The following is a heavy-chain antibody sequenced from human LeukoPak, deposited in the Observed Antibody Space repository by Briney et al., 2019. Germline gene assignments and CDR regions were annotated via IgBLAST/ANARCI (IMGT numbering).Heavy chain of an antibody. D-gene: IGHD4-17*01. Sequence: GGSLRLSCAASGFIFCRYSMNWLRQTPGKGLEWVSSISSSSNYMYFADSVKGRFTISRDNAKNSLYLQMNSLRAEDRGVYYCAREIYGVYVFDYWGQGTLVTVSS. CDR1: GFIFCRYS. CDR3: AREIYGVYVFDY. CDR2: ISSSSNYM. J-gene: IGHJ4*02. V-gene: IGHV3-21*01.